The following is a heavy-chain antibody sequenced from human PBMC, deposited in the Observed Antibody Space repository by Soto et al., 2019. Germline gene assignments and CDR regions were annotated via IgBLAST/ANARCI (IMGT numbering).Heavy chain of an antibody. CDR3: ASGLVEYSSSWYDY. CDR1: GFTFSNSW. J-gene: IGHJ4*02. D-gene: IGHD6-13*01. Sequence: EVQLVESGGGLVQPGGSLRLSCAASGFTFSNSWMHWVRQAPGKGLVWVSRINSDGSSTSYADSVKGRFNISRDNAKNTLYLQMNSLRAEDTAVYYCASGLVEYSSSWYDYWGQATLVTVSS. CDR2: INSDGSST. V-gene: IGHV3-74*01.